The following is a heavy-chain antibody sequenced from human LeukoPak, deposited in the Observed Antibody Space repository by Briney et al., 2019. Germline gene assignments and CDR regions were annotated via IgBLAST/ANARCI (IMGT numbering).Heavy chain of an antibody. Sequence: GGSLRLSCAASGFTFSSYDMHWVRHATGKGLEWVSAIGTAGDTYYPGSVKGRFTISRENAKNSLYLQMNSLRAGDTAVYYCARGVSITMVQGDYWGQGTLVTVSS. CDR3: ARGVSITMVQGDY. V-gene: IGHV3-13*01. CDR1: GFTFSSYD. CDR2: IGTAGDT. J-gene: IGHJ4*02. D-gene: IGHD3-10*01.